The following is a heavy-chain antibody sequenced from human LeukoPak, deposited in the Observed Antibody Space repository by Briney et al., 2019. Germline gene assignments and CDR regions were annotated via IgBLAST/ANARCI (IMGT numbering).Heavy chain of an antibody. CDR2: ISYDRSNK. J-gene: IGHJ4*02. CDR1: GFTFSSYG. CDR3: TALVSPGWTPLLWFGDLGLDY. Sequence: PGRSLRLSCAASGFTFSSYGMHWVRQAPGKGLEWVAVISYDRSNKYYADSVKGRFTISRDNSKNTLYLQMNSLRAEDTAVYYCTALVSPGWTPLLWFGDLGLDYWGQGTLVTVSS. D-gene: IGHD3-10*01. V-gene: IGHV3-30*03.